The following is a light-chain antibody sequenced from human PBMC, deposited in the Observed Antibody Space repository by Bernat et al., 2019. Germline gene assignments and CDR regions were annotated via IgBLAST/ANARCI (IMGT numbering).Light chain of an antibody. CDR2: DAS. CDR1: QSVNTY. Sequence: EIVLTQSPATLSLSPGDRATLSCRASQSVNTYLAWYQQKSGQAPRLLIYDASTRATGIPARFSGGGSGTAFTLTISSLEPEDFAVYYCQQRTNWITFGQGTRLEIK. J-gene: IGKJ5*01. V-gene: IGKV3-11*01. CDR3: QQRTNWIT.